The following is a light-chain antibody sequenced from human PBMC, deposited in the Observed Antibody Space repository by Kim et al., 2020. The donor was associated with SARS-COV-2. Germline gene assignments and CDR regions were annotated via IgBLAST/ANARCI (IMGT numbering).Light chain of an antibody. CDR2: GAS. CDR1: QTITSNF. Sequence: EIVLTQSPGTLSLSPGSRATLSCRASQTITSNFLAWYQQRPGQTPRLLIYGASSRAPGIPDRFSGSGSGTDFTLTVSRLEPEDFAVYYCQHYDSSRGITFGQGTRLEIK. J-gene: IGKJ5*01. V-gene: IGKV3-20*01. CDR3: QHYDSSRGIT.